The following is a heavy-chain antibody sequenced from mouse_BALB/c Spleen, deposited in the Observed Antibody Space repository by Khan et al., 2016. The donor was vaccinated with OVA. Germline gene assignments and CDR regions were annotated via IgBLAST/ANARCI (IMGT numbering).Heavy chain of an antibody. J-gene: IGHJ3*01. CDR1: GYAFTSYI. Sequence: VQLQQSGPELVKPGASVKVSCKASGYAFTSYIMYWVKQSHGKSLEWIGYIDPYNGGTSYNKKFKGKATLTVDKSSTTAYMHLNSLTSEDSAVXYCARGGYGWFAYWGQGTLVTVSA. CDR3: ARGGYGWFAY. CDR2: IDPYNGGT. D-gene: IGHD2-2*01. V-gene: IGHV1S135*01.